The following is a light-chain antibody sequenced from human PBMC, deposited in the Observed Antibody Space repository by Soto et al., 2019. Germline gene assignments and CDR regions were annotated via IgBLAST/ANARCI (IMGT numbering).Light chain of an antibody. CDR1: SSDVGSYIL. CDR2: ENN. V-gene: IGLV2-23*01. CDR3: CSYAVGSTWM. J-gene: IGLJ3*02. Sequence: QSVLTQPASVSGSPGQSITIYCTGTSSDVGSYILVSWYQQHPGKAPKLMIYENNRRPSGISNRFSGSKSDNTASLTISGLQAEDEADYYCCSYAVGSTWMFGGGTKVTVL.